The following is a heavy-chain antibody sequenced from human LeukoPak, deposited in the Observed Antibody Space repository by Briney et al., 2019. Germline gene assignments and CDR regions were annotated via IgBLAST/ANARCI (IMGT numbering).Heavy chain of an antibody. CDR2: ISAYNGNT. CDR3: ARVREQWLVLDDAFDI. V-gene: IGHV1-18*01. J-gene: IGHJ3*02. Sequence: ASVKVSCKASGYTFTSYGISWVRQAPGQGLEWMGWISAYNGNTNYAQKLQGRVTMTTDTSTSTAYMELRSLRSDDTAVYYCARVREQWLVLDDAFDIWGQGTMVTVSS. CDR1: GYTFTSYG. D-gene: IGHD6-19*01.